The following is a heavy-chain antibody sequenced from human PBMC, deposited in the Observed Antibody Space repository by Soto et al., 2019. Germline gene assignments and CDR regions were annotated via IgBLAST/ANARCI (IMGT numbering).Heavy chain of an antibody. CDR3: ARSQGSSTSLEIYYYYYYGMDV. J-gene: IGHJ6*02. CDR1: GGTFSSYA. CDR2: IIPISGTA. Sequence: VQLVQSGAEVKKPGSSVKVSCKASGGTFSSYAISWVRQSPGPGLEWMGGIIPISGTANYAQKFQGRVTITADDSTSTAYMELSSLRSEDTAVYYCARSQGSSTSLEIYYYYYYGMDVWGQGTKVTVSS. D-gene: IGHD2-2*01. V-gene: IGHV1-69*01.